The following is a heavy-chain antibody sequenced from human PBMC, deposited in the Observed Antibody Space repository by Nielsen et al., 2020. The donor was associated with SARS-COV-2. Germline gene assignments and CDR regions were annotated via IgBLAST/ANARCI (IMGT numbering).Heavy chain of an antibody. CDR3: AREACINIDCYTTS. V-gene: IGHV3-23*01. D-gene: IGHD2-2*02. CDR1: GFTFSNYA. CDR2: IIGSGRGT. J-gene: IGHJ5*02. Sequence: GGSLRLSCAASGFTFSNYAMSWVRQAPGKGLEWVSGIIGSGRGTYYADSVKGRFTISRDNSKDTLYLQMNSLRAEDTAIYYCAREACINIDCYTTSWGQGTLVTVSS.